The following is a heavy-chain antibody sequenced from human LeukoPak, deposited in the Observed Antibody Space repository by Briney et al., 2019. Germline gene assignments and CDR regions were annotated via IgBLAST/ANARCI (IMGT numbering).Heavy chain of an antibody. J-gene: IGHJ4*02. Sequence: SVKVSCKASGGTFSSYAISWVRQAPGQGLEWMGGIIPIFGTANYAQKFQGRVAITTDESTSTAYMELSSLRSEDTAVYYCARGGCSGGSCPYYFDYWGQGTLVTVSS. V-gene: IGHV1-69*05. D-gene: IGHD2-15*01. CDR2: IIPIFGTA. CDR1: GGTFSSYA. CDR3: ARGGCSGGSCPYYFDY.